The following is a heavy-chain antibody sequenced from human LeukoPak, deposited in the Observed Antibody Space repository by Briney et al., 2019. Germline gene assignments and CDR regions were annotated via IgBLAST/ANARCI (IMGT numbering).Heavy chain of an antibody. J-gene: IGHJ2*01. CDR3: ARHLRSYYGSGSHWYFDL. Sequence: KPSETLSLTCTVSGXSISSSSDYWGWIRQPPGKGLEWIGSIYYSGSTYYNPSLKSRVTISVDTSKNQFSLKLSSVTAADTAVYYCARHLRSYYGSGSHWYFDLWGRGTLVTVSS. CDR2: IYYSGST. D-gene: IGHD3-10*01. CDR1: GXSISSSSDY. V-gene: IGHV4-39*01.